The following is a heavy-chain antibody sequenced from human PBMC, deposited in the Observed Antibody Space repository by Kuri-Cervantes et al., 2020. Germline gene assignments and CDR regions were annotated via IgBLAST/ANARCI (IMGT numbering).Heavy chain of an antibody. CDR2: IYPGDSDT. V-gene: IGHV5-51*01. CDR3: ARPGGSYEMYFDY. J-gene: IGHJ4*02. Sequence: GGSLRLSCKVSGYSFTSYWIGWVRQMPGKGPEWMGIIYPGDSDTRYSPSFQGQVTISADKSISTAYLEWSSLKASDTAMYYCARPGGSYEMYFDYWGQGTLVTVSS. CDR1: GYSFTSYW. D-gene: IGHD1-26*01.